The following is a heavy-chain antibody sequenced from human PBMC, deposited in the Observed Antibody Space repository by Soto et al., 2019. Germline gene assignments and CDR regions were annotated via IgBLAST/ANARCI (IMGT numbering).Heavy chain of an antibody. D-gene: IGHD6-19*01. CDR3: ARAVGIAVTGLDL. CDR1: GYNFPSFN. CDR2: MNPTNGNA. Sequence: QERLVQSGAELRRPGASVKISCRASGYNFPSFNVNWVRQASGQGPEWLGWMNPTNGNAAFARDLQGRVTMTRELSTDTAYLELGGRSSGDTAIYYCARAVGIAVTGLDLWGTGTVVTVS. V-gene: IGHV1-8*01. J-gene: IGHJ5*02.